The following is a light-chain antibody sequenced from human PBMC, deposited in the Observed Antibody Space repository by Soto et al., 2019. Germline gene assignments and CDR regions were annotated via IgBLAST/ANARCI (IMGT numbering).Light chain of an antibody. J-gene: IGKJ4*01. V-gene: IGKV3-20*01. CDR2: GAS. CDR1: QSVGRNF. Sequence: EIVLTQSPGTLSLSPGESTTLSCRASQSVGRNFLAWCQQKPGRAPRLLIHGASYRATGIPDRFSGSGSETDFTLTISRLEPEDSAVYYCHQYAASPLTFGGGTKVEIK. CDR3: HQYAASPLT.